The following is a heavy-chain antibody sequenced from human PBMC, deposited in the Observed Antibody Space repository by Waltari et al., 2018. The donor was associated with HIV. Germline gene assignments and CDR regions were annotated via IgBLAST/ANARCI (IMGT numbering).Heavy chain of an antibody. CDR2: IFHTGST. V-gene: IGHV4-61*02. CDR3: ARERGHCIGAACYGWFDP. Sequence: QVQLQESGPGLVKPSQTLSLPCTASGGSISRGSYSWRRIRQPAGKGLEWIGTIFHTGSTFSNPSLKSRISMSLDTSKNQFSLSLYSLTAADTAVYYCARERGHCIGAACYGWFDPWGQGTLVTVSS. D-gene: IGHD2-15*01. J-gene: IGHJ5*02. CDR1: GGSISRGSYS.